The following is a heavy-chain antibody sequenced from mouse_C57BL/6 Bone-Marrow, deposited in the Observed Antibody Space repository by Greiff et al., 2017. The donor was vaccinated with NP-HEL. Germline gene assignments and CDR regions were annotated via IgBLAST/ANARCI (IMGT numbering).Heavy chain of an antibody. CDR2: IYPGSGNT. CDR1: GYTFTDYY. CDR3: ASSYDYDVDY. V-gene: IGHV1-76*01. D-gene: IGHD2-4*01. J-gene: IGHJ2*01. Sequence: VQLQQSGAELVRPGASVKLSCKASGYTFTDYYINWVKQRPGQGLEWIARIYPGSGNTYYNEKFKGKATLTAEKSSSTAYMQLSSLTSEDSAVYFWASSYDYDVDYWGQGTTLTVSS.